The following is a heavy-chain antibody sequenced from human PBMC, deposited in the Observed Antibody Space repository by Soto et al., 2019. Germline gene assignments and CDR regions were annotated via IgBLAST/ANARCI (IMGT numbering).Heavy chain of an antibody. CDR1: GGTFSSYA. Sequence: QVQLVQSGAEVKKPGSSVKVSCKASGGTFSSYAISWVRQAPGQGLEWMGGFIPIFGTANYAQKFQGRVTITADKSTSTAYMELSSLRSEDTTVYYCARGDTMVRGGSYGMDVWGQGTTVTVSS. J-gene: IGHJ6*02. CDR3: ARGDTMVRGGSYGMDV. CDR2: FIPIFGTA. V-gene: IGHV1-69*06. D-gene: IGHD3-10*01.